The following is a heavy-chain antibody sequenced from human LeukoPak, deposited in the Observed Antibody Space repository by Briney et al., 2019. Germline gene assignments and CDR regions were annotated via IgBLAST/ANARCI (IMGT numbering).Heavy chain of an antibody. J-gene: IGHJ4*02. Sequence: ASVKVSCKASGYIFTDYYMHWVRQAPGQGLEWMGWINPNSGATNYAQKFQGRVTMTRDTSISTAYMELSSLRSEDTAVYYCARGTPYCSSASCYNYWGQGTLVTVSS. CDR3: ARGTPYCSSASCYNY. CDR2: INPNSGAT. CDR1: GYIFTDYY. D-gene: IGHD2-2*02. V-gene: IGHV1-2*02.